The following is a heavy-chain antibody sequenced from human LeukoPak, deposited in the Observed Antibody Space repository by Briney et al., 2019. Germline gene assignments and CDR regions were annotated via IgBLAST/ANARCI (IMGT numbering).Heavy chain of an antibody. J-gene: IGHJ4*02. CDR3: ARLRDYGSGTYYNDY. Sequence: SETLSLTCSVSGGSMSNYYWTWMRQPPGKGLEWVGYIYYSGSPNYNPSLKGRVTISVDTSKNQFSLKLSSVTAADTAVYYCARLRDYGSGTYYNDYWGQGTLVTVSS. CDR1: GGSMSNYY. D-gene: IGHD3-10*01. CDR2: IYYSGSP. V-gene: IGHV4-59*08.